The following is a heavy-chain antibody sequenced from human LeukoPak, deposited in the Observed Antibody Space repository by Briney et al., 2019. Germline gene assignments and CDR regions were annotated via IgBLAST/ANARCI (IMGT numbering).Heavy chain of an antibody. CDR3: ARLAFTVEMATKEDAFDI. D-gene: IGHD5-24*01. V-gene: IGHV5-51*01. CDR2: IYPGDSDT. Sequence: GESLKISCKGSGYSFNTYWIGWVRQMPGKGLEWMGIIYPGDSDTKYSPSFQGQVTISADKSISTAYLQWSSLKASDTAMYYCARLAFTVEMATKEDAFDIWGQGTMVTVSS. CDR1: GYSFNTYW. J-gene: IGHJ3*02.